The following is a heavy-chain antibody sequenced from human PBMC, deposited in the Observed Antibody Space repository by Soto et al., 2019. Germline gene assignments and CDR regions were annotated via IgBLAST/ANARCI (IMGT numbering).Heavy chain of an antibody. V-gene: IGHV1-18*01. CDR3: AGDLPPVDY. CDR1: GYTVTSYT. CDR2: ISAYNGNT. Sequence: QVQLVQSGAEVKKPGASVKVSYKASGYTVTSYTISWGRQAPGQGLEWMGWISAYNGNTNYALKLQGRVTMTSDTSTSTAYMELRSLRSNDTAVYYCAGDLPPVDYWGQGTLVTVSS. J-gene: IGHJ4*02.